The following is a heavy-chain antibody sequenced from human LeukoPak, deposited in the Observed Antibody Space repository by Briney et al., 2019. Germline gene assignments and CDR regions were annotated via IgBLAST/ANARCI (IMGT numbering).Heavy chain of an antibody. D-gene: IGHD1-1*01. V-gene: IGHV1-18*01. J-gene: IGHJ4*02. Sequence: ASVTVSCKASGYTFTNYGITWVQQAPGQGLEWMGWISAYNGNTNYAQKFQGRVTMTTDTSTTTAYMELRSLRSDDTAVYYCARGVGQTTGTTGGYYFGFWGQGTLVTVSS. CDR2: ISAYNGNT. CDR3: ARGVGQTTGTTGGYYFGF. CDR1: GYTFTNYG.